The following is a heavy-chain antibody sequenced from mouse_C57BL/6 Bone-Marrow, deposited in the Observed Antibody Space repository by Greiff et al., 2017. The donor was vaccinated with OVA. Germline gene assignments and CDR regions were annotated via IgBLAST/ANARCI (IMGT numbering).Heavy chain of an antibody. CDR2: IHPSDSDT. CDR1: GYTFTSYW. D-gene: IGHD2-4*01. V-gene: IGHV1-74*01. J-gene: IGHJ4*01. Sequence: VQLQQSGAELVKPGASVKVSCKASGYTFTSYWMHWVKQRPGQGLEWIGRIHPSDSDTNYNQKFKGKATLTVDKSSSTAYMQLSSLTSEDSAVYYCANTSGDYDDGYYAMDYWGQGTSVTVSS. CDR3: ANTSGDYDDGYYAMDY.